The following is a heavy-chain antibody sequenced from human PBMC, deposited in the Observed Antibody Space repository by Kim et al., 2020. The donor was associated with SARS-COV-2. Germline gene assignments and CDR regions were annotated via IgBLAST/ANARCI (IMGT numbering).Heavy chain of an antibody. V-gene: IGHV3-33*01. CDR2: VWADGNIK. J-gene: IGHJ4*02. D-gene: IGHD2-15*01. Sequence: GGSLRLSCGASGFRFNGHGMHWVRQAPGKGLEWVAVVWADGNIKDHADSVKGRFTMSRDNSNNTVYLQMNSLRVEDTAVYFCAREGPYGGTGAFDYWGQGTLVTVSS. CDR3: AREGPYGGTGAFDY. CDR1: GFRFNGHG.